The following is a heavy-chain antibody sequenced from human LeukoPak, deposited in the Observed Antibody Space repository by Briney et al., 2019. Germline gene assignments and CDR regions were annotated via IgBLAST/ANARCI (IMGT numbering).Heavy chain of an antibody. CDR3: ARREVGATDAFDI. J-gene: IGHJ3*02. CDR1: GYSFTSYW. Sequence: GESLKISCKGSGYSFTSYWIGWVRQMPGKGLEWMGIVYPGDSDTRYSPSFQGQVTISADKSISTAYLQWSSLKASDTAMYYCARREVGATDAFDIWGQGTMVTVSS. D-gene: IGHD1-26*01. CDR2: VYPGDSDT. V-gene: IGHV5-51*01.